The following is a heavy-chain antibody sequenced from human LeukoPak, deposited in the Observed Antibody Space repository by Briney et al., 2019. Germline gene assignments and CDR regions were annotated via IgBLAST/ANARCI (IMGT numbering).Heavy chain of an antibody. CDR2: IIPIFGTA. V-gene: IGHV1-69*13. D-gene: IGHD2-21*02. J-gene: IGHJ3*02. CDR1: GGTFSSYA. Sequence: SVKVSCKASGGTFSSYAISWVRQAPGQGLEWMGGIIPIFGTANYAQKFQGRVTITADESTSTAYMELSSLRSEDTAVYYCARVSAYCGGDCSPRDAFDIWGQGTMVTVSS. CDR3: ARVSAYCGGDCSPRDAFDI.